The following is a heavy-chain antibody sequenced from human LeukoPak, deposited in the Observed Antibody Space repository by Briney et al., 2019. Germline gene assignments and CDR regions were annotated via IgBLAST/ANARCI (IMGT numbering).Heavy chain of an antibody. CDR3: AGDRGSGSYFGPDY. J-gene: IGHJ4*02. CDR1: GFTFSSYS. CDR2: ISSSSSTI. V-gene: IGHV3-48*01. D-gene: IGHD1-26*01. Sequence: GGSLRLSCAAFGFTFSSYSMNWVRQAPGKGLEWVSYISSSSSTIYYADSVKGRFTISRDNAKNSLYLQMNSLRAEDTAVYYCAGDRGSGSYFGPDYWGQGTLVTVSS.